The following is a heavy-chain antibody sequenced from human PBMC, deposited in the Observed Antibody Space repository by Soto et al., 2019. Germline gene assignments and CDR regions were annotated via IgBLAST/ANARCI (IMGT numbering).Heavy chain of an antibody. CDR2: INPSSGST. J-gene: IGHJ6*03. V-gene: IGHV1-46*01. Sequence: ASVKVSCKASGYTFTSYYMHWVRQAPGQGLEWMGIINPSSGSTSYAQKFQGRVTMTRDTSTSTVYMELSSLRSEDTAVYYCARGYCSSTSCYHYYYMDVWGKGTTVTVSS. CDR1: GYTFTSYY. D-gene: IGHD2-2*01. CDR3: ARGYCSSTSCYHYYYMDV.